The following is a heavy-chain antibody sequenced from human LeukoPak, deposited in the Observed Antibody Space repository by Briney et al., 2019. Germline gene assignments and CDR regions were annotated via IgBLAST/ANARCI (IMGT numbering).Heavy chain of an antibody. D-gene: IGHD3-10*01. CDR1: GGSFSGYY. Sequence: SETLSLTCAVYGGSFSGYYWSWIRQPPGKGLEWIGEINHSGSTNYNPSLKSRVTISVDTSKNQFSPKLSSVTAADTAVYYCARSVPRITMVRGAEPDYWGQGTLVTVSS. J-gene: IGHJ4*02. V-gene: IGHV4-34*01. CDR3: ARSVPRITMVRGAEPDY. CDR2: INHSGST.